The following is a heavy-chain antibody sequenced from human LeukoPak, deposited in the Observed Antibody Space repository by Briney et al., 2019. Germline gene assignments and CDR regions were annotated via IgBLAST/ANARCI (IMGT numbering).Heavy chain of an antibody. D-gene: IGHD2-2*01. CDR2: ISAYNGNT. Sequence: ASVKVSCKASGYTFTSYGISWVRQAPGQGLEWMGWISAYNGNTNYAQKLQGRVTMTIDTSTSTAYMELRSLRSDDTAVYYCAREGYCSSTNCDKPFDYWGQGTLVTVSS. CDR3: AREGYCSSTNCDKPFDY. J-gene: IGHJ4*02. CDR1: GYTFTSYG. V-gene: IGHV1-18*01.